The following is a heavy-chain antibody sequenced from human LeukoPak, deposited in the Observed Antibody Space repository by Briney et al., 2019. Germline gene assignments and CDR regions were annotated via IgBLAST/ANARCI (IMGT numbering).Heavy chain of an antibody. V-gene: IGHV4-59*01. CDR2: IYYSGST. J-gene: IGHJ4*02. D-gene: IGHD2-21*01. Sequence: KPSETLSLTCTVSGGSISSYYWSWIRQPPGKGLEWIGYIYYSGSTNYNASLTNRVTISVDTSKNQFSLKLSSVTAADTAVYYCARQPPTLWYFDYWGPGILVTVSS. CDR1: GGSISSYY. CDR3: ARQPPTLWYFDY.